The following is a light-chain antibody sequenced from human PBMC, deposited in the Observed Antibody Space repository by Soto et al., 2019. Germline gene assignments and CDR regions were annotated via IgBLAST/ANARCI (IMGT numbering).Light chain of an antibody. CDR1: QSVSSSY. V-gene: IGKV3-20*01. CDR2: GAS. Sequence: EIVLTQSPGTLSLSPGERATLSCRASQSVSSSYLAWYQQKPGQAPRLLIYGASSRATGIPDRFSGSGSGINFTPTTSRLQPPDSAVYYCHQYDSTPPYTFGQGTKLEIK. J-gene: IGKJ2*01. CDR3: HQYDSTPPYT.